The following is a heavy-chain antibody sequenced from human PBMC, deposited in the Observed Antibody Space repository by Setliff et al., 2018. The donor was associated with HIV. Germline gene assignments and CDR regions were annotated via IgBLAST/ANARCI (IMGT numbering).Heavy chain of an antibody. V-gene: IGHV4-38-2*02. CDR2: VRQDGDI. D-gene: IGHD3-22*01. J-gene: IGHJ4*02. Sequence: PSQTLSLTCNVSGFSINSNYYWSWIRQPPGKGLQWVGSVRQDGDIYFNSSLRSRVVMSVDPSKNQFSLRMTSVTAADSARYYCARQNYYDVSGYYQRPQDFDYWGQGLLVTVSS. CDR1: GFSINSNYY. CDR3: ARQNYYDVSGYYQRPQDFDY.